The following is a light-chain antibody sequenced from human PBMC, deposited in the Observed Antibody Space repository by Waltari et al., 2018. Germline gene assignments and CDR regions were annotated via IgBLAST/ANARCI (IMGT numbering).Light chain of an antibody. J-gene: IGLJ2*01. CDR3: LVWHSAIDHQGV. CDR2: YDS. CDR1: NIGSKR. Sequence: SYVVTQSPSVSVAPGETARITCGGDNIGSKRVHWYQQRPGQAPVLVIPYDSDRPSGIPERFSGDNAGNTAPLTISGVEAEDEGDYYCLVWHSAIDHQGVFGGGTKLTVL. V-gene: IGLV3-21*04.